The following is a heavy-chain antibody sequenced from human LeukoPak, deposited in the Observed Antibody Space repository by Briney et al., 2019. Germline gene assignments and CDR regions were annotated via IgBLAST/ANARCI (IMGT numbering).Heavy chain of an antibody. CDR2: INQDGSVK. Sequence: PGGSLRLSCAASTFTFSTYWMTWVRQAPGKGPECVANINQDGSVKNYVDSVKGRFTISRDNAKNSLYLQMNSLRADDTAVYYCARDPGSSSFDYWGQGTLVTVSS. V-gene: IGHV3-7*01. CDR3: ARDPGSSSFDY. CDR1: TFTFSTYW. J-gene: IGHJ4*02. D-gene: IGHD6-13*01.